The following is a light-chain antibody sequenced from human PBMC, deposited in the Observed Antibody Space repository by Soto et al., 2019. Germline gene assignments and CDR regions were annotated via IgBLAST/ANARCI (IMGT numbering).Light chain of an antibody. CDR2: AVS. Sequence: QSVLTQPASVSGSPGQSITISCTGTSSDVGGYNHVSWYQHSPGKAPKLILFAVSDRPSGVSHRFSGSKSGNTASLTISGLQAEDEADYYFCSYTSLSTVVFGGGTQLTVL. V-gene: IGLV2-14*01. CDR3: CSYTSLSTVV. CDR1: SSDVGGYNH. J-gene: IGLJ2*01.